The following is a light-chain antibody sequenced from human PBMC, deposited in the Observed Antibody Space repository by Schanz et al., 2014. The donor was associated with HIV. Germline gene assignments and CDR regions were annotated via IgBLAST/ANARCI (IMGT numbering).Light chain of an antibody. CDR1: QIIGTN. Sequence: ERVMTQSPATLSVSPGERATLSCRASQIIGTNLAWYQQRPGQAPSLLIFAASIRTTGIPDRFSGSGSGTDFTLTITRLEPEDFATYYCQQCVTYPYTFGQGTKLDIK. J-gene: IGKJ2*01. CDR2: AAS. V-gene: IGKV3D-15*01. CDR3: QQCVTYPYT.